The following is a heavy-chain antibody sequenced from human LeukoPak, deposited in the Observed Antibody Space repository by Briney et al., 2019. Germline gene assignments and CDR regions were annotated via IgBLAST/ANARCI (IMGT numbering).Heavy chain of an antibody. V-gene: IGHV4-34*01. CDR3: AKESGRHGIGIFAYFQY. Sequence: SETLSLTCAVYGGSFSGYYWSWIRQPPGKGLEWIGEINHSGSTNYNPSLKSRVTISVDTSKNQFSLRLSSVTAADTAVYYCAKESGRHGIGIFAYFQYWGQGTLVTVSS. J-gene: IGHJ4*02. CDR2: INHSGST. D-gene: IGHD1-26*01. CDR1: GGSFSGYY.